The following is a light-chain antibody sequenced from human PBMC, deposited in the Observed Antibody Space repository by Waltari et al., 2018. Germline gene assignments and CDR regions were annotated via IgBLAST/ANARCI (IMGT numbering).Light chain of an antibody. Sequence: PGERATVSCRASESVSRALAWYQQKPGHAPRLLIYGASTRATGIPDRFSGSGSGTDFSLTISRLEPDDFAVYYCQHYLRLPVTFGQGTTVEI. CDR3: QHYLRLPVT. V-gene: IGKV3-20*01. J-gene: IGKJ1*01. CDR2: GAS. CDR1: ESVSRA.